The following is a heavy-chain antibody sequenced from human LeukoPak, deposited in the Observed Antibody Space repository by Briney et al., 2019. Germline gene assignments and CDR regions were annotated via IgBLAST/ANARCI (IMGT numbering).Heavy chain of an antibody. J-gene: IGHJ4*02. CDR2: IKQDGSEK. D-gene: IGHD3/OR15-3a*01. CDR3: AKTSGLEGSYYFDY. Sequence: GGSLRLSCAASGFTFSSYWMSWVRQAPGKGLECVASIKQDGSEKYYVDSVKGRFTISRDNAKNSLYLQMNSLRAEDTAVYYCAKTSGLEGSYYFDYWGQGTLVTVSS. V-gene: IGHV3-7*03. CDR1: GFTFSSYW.